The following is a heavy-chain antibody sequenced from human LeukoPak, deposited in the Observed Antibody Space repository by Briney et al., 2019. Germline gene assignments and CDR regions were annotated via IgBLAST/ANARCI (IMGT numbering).Heavy chain of an antibody. CDR3: AKSSYYDSSGYYREYYFDY. V-gene: IGHV3-23*01. J-gene: IGHJ4*02. D-gene: IGHD3-22*01. CDR1: GFTFSSHA. CDR2: ISGSGGST. Sequence: GGSLRLSCAASGFTFSSHAMSWVRQAPGKGLEWVSVISGSGGSTYYADSVKGRFTISRDNSKNTLYLQMNSLRAEDTAVYYCAKSSYYDSSGYYREYYFDYWGQGTLVTVSS.